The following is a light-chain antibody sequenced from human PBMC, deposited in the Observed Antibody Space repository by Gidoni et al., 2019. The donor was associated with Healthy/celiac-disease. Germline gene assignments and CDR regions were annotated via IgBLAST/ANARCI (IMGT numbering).Light chain of an antibody. CDR2: KAS. CDR1: QSMSSW. Sequence: DIQMTQSPSTLSASVGDRVTITCRASQSMSSWLAWYQQKPGKAPKLLIYKASSLESGVPSRFSGSGSVTEFTLTLSSLQPDDFATYYCQQYNSYSYSFGQGTKLEIK. J-gene: IGKJ2*03. V-gene: IGKV1-5*03. CDR3: QQYNSYSYS.